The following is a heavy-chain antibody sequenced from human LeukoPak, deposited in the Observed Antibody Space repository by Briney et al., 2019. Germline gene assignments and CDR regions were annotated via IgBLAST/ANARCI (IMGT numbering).Heavy chain of an antibody. CDR2: IYPRDGST. J-gene: IGHJ6*02. Sequence: VASVKVSCKASGYTFTSNYIHWVRQAPGQGLEWMGMIYPRDGSTSYAQKFQGRVTITRDTSASTAYMELSSLRSEDTAVYYCASPIAAAGTNYYYYYGMDVWGQGTTVTVSS. V-gene: IGHV1-46*01. CDR1: GYTFTSNY. D-gene: IGHD6-13*01. CDR3: ASPIAAAGTNYYYYYGMDV.